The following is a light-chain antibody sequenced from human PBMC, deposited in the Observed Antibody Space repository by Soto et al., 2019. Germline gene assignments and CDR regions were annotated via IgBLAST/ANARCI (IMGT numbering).Light chain of an antibody. CDR1: SSNIGNNY. CDR3: GTWDNSLSTWL. CDR2: DNN. J-gene: IGLJ2*01. Sequence: QSVLTQPPSVSAAPGQKVTISCSGSSSNIGNNYVSWYQQLPGAAPKLLIYDNNKRPSGIPDRFSGSKSGTSATLGITGLQTGDEADYYCGTWDNSLSTWLFGGGTKLTVL. V-gene: IGLV1-51*01.